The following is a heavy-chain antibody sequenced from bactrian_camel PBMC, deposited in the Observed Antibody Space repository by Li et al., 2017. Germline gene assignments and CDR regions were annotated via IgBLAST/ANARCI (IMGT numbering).Heavy chain of an antibody. Sequence: VQLVESGGGLGQPGGSLRLSCAASGFTFSTCYMSWVRQAPGKGLEWVSTLKWDGTDTWYADFVKGRFTISRDNGKTTAYLQLNNLQSEDTAMYYCTKLLGMVITGPISDWGQETQVTVS. CDR2: LKWDGTDT. CDR3: TKLLGMVITGPISD. D-gene: IGHD8*01. V-gene: IGHV3S5*01. CDR1: GFTFSTCY. J-gene: IGHJ4*01.